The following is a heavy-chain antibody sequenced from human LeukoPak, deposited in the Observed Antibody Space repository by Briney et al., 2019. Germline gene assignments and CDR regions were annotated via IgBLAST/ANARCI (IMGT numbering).Heavy chain of an antibody. CDR3: ARVAVGAGTDYFDY. V-gene: IGHV3-53*01. CDR1: GFTVSSNY. J-gene: IGHJ4*02. CDR2: IYSGGDT. D-gene: IGHD6-19*01. Sequence: QPGGSLRPSCAASGFTVSSNYMSWVRQAPGKGLEWVSVIYSGGDTYYADSVKGRFTISRDKSKNTLYLQMNSLRAEDTAVYYCARVAVGAGTDYFDYWGQGTLVTVSS.